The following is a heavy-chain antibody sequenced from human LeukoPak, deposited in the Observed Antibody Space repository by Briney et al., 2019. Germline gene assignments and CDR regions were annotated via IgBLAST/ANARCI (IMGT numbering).Heavy chain of an antibody. Sequence: PGGSLRLSCVASGFTFSDYAMSWVRQTPGKGLEWVSTISASGGATYYSNSVKGRFAISRDNSKSTLSLQMNSLGAEDTALYYCAKELPTLVYYYMEVWGKGTTVTVSS. CDR1: GFTFSDYA. CDR2: ISASGGAT. J-gene: IGHJ6*03. D-gene: IGHD3-16*01. V-gene: IGHV3-23*01. CDR3: AKELPTLVYYYMEV.